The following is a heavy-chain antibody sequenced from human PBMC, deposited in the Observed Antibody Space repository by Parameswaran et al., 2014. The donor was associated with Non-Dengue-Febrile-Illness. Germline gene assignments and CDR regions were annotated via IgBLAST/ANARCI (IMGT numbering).Heavy chain of an antibody. J-gene: IGHJ6*02. CDR2: INHSGST. D-gene: IGHD2-15*01. CDR3: ARGKVVVVAAGSGGMDV. V-gene: IGHV4-34*01. Sequence: RWIRQPPGKGLEWIGEINHSGSTNYNPSLKSRVTISVDTSKNQFSLKLSSVTAADTAVYYCARGKVVVVAAGSGGMDVWGQGTTVTVSS.